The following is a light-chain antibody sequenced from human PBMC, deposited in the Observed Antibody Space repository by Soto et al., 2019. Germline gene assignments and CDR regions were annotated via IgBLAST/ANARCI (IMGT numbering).Light chain of an antibody. J-gene: IGLJ3*02. Sequence: QSALTQPASVSGSPGQSITISCTGTSSDVGTYNYVSWYQQHPGKAPKLMIYEVGQRPSGVSNRFSGSKSGNTASLTISGLQAEDEADYYCCSYAGRSDWVFGGGTKLTVL. CDR2: EVG. CDR1: SSDVGTYNY. V-gene: IGLV2-23*02. CDR3: CSYAGRSDWV.